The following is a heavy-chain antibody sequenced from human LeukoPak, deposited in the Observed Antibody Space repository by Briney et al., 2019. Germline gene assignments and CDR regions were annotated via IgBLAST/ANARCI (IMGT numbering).Heavy chain of an antibody. CDR3: ARDSQWLGPWFDP. CDR1: GGSISSGGYY. D-gene: IGHD5-12*01. Sequence: SQTLSLTCTVSGGSISSGGYYWSWIRQPPGKGLEWIGYIYHSGSTYYNPSLKSRVTISVDRSKNQFSLKLSSVTAADTAVYYCARDSQWLGPWFDPWGQGTLVTVSS. CDR2: IYHSGST. V-gene: IGHV4-30-2*01. J-gene: IGHJ5*02.